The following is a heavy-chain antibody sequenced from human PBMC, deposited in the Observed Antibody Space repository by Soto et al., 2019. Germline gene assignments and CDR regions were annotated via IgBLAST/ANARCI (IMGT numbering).Heavy chain of an antibody. J-gene: IGHJ6*02. CDR3: ARANGHYDILTGYYFDYYYGMDV. CDR1: GYSFTSYW. CDR2: IYPGDSDT. Sequence: GESLKISCKGSGYSFTSYWIGWVRQMPGKGLEWMGIIYPGDSDTRYSPSFQGQVTISADKSISTAYLQWISLKASDTAMYYCARANGHYDILTGYYFDYYYGMDVWGQGTTVTVSS. D-gene: IGHD3-9*01. V-gene: IGHV5-51*01.